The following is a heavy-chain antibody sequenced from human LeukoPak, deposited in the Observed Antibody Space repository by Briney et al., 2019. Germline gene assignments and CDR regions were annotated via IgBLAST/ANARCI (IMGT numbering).Heavy chain of an antibody. CDR1: GYTFTNYY. CDR3: AKSTRFVLWSGCDY. J-gene: IGHJ4*02. V-gene: IGHV1-46*01. Sequence: ASVKVSCKASGYTFTNYYIHWVRQAPGQGLEWMGIINPSGGSTNYAQKFQGRVTMTRDMSTSTVYMELSSLSSEDTAVYYCAKSTRFVLWSGCDYWGQGTLVTVSS. D-gene: IGHD3-3*01. CDR2: INPSGGST.